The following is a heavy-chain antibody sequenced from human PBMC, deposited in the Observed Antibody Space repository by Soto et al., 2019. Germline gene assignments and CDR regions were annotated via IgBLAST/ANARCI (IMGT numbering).Heavy chain of an antibody. V-gene: IGHV4-34*01. Sequence: QVQLQQWGAGLLKPSETLSLTCAVYGGSFSGYYWSWIRQPPWKGLEWIGEINHSGSTNYNPSLKSRVTISVDTSKNQFSLKLSSVTAADTAVYYCARGRQLNAFDIWGQGTMVTVSS. CDR2: INHSGST. D-gene: IGHD2-2*01. J-gene: IGHJ3*02. CDR3: ARGRQLNAFDI. CDR1: GGSFSGYY.